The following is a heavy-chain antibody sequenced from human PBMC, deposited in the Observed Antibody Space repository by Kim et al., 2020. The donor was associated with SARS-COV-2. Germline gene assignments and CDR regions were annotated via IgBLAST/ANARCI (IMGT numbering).Heavy chain of an antibody. D-gene: IGHD1-26*01. CDR3: ARGPWELPDY. CDR1: GGSISSYY. V-gene: IGHV4-59*08. Sequence: SETLSLTCTVSGGSISSYYWSWIRQPPGKGLEWIGYIYYSGSTNYNPSLKSRVTISVDTSKNQFSLKLSSVTAADTAVYYCARGPWELPDYWGQGTLVTV. J-gene: IGHJ4*02. CDR2: IYYSGST.